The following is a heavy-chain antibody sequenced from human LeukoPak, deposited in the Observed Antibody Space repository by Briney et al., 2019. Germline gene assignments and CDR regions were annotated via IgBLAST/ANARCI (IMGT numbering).Heavy chain of an antibody. CDR3: ARGGYYYDSSGYSHLPDY. CDR2: IIPIVGTT. J-gene: IGHJ4*02. V-gene: IGHV1-69*13. D-gene: IGHD3-22*01. Sequence: SVKVSCKASGGTFSSYAFSWVRQAPGQGLEWMGGIIPIVGTTNYAQMFQGRVTTTADESTSTAYMELSSLRSEDTAVYYCARGGYYYDSSGYSHLPDYWGQGTLVTVSA. CDR1: GGTFSSYA.